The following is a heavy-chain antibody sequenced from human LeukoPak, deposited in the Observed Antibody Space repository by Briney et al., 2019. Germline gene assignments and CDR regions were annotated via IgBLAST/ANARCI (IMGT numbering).Heavy chain of an antibody. CDR2: MNPNSGNT. J-gene: IGHJ3*02. CDR1: GYTFTSYD. Sequence: ASVKVSCKASGYTFTSYDINWVRQATGQGLEWMGWMNPNSGNTGYAQKFQGRVTMTRNTSISTAYMELSSLRSEDTAVYYCVRVLWSWNAFDIWGQGTMVTVSS. CDR3: VRVLWSWNAFDI. D-gene: IGHD3-10*01. V-gene: IGHV1-8*01.